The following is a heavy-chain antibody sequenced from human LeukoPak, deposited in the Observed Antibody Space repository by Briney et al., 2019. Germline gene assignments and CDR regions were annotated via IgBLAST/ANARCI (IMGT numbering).Heavy chain of an antibody. CDR2: INPNSGGT. Sequence: ASVKVSCKASGYTFTGYYMHWVRQAPGQGLEWMGRINPNSGGTNYAQRFQGRVTMTRDTSISTAYMELSRLRSDDTAVYYCARGPQGTIWFEEGDYYYMDVWGKGTTVTVSS. CDR1: GYTFTGYY. CDR3: ARGPQGTIWFEEGDYYYMDV. V-gene: IGHV1-2*06. D-gene: IGHD3-10*01. J-gene: IGHJ6*03.